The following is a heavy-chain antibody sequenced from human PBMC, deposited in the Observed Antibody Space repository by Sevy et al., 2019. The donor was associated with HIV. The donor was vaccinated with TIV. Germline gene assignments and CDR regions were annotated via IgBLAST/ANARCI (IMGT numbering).Heavy chain of an antibody. V-gene: IGHV1-69*13. J-gene: IGHJ6*02. Sequence: SVKVSCKASGGTFSNYAISWVRQAPGQGLEWMGGFIPMFDTANSAQKFQGRVTLTADGSTSTAYMELGSLRSEDTAVYYCASSYYESSGYSPLYYYGMDVWGQGTTVTVSS. CDR3: ASSYYESSGYSPLYYYGMDV. CDR1: GGTFSNYA. D-gene: IGHD3-22*01. CDR2: FIPMFDTA.